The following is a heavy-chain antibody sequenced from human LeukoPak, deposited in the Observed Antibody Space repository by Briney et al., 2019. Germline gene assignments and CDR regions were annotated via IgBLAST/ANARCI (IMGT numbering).Heavy chain of an antibody. Sequence: GGSLRLSCAASGFTFSSYGMHWVRQAPGKGLEWVAFIRYDGSNKYYADSVKGRFTISRDNSKNTLYLQMNSLRAEDTAVYYCAKDFDGYSYGYYFDYWGQGTLVTVSS. CDR3: AKDFDGYSYGYYFDY. CDR2: IRYDGSNK. V-gene: IGHV3-30*02. J-gene: IGHJ4*02. CDR1: GFTFSSYG. D-gene: IGHD5-18*01.